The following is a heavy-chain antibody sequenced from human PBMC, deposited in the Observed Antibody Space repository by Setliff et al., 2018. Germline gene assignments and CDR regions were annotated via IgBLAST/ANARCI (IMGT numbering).Heavy chain of an antibody. Sequence: SLTCTVYGGSFSDYYWGWIRQSPGKRPEWIAEINQSGNTNYNPSLNSRVSVSVDTPTNQFSLKVFSVTAADTAVYYCARGSTGAYDPWGQGTLVT. D-gene: IGHD7-27*01. J-gene: IGHJ5*02. CDR1: GGSFSDYY. CDR3: ARGSTGAYDP. CDR2: INQSGNT. V-gene: IGHV4-34*01.